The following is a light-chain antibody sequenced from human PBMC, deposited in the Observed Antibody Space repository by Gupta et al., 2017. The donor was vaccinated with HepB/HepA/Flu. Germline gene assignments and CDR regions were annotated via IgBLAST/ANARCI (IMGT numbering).Light chain of an antibody. CDR2: NDD. V-gene: IGLV1-47*02. CDR3: AAWDNSLSGYV. J-gene: IGLJ1*01. CDR1: SSNVGRDN. Sequence: QSVLTQPASASGTPGQRATISWSGSSSNVGRDNVYWYQQLPGTAPKLLIYNDDPRPSGVPDRFSGSKSGTSASLAISVLRSEDEADYYCAAWDNSLSGYVFGTGTWVTVL.